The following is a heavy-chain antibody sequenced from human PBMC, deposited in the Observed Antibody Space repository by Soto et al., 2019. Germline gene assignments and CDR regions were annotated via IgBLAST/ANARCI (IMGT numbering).Heavy chain of an antibody. CDR3: ASPGQYSSSWYAGLFGY. CDR1: GGTFSSYA. Sequence: QVQLVQSGAEVKKPGSSVKVSCKASGGTFSSYAISWVRQAPEQGLEWMGGIIPIFGTANYAQKFQGRVTITADESTSTAYMELSSLRSEDTAVYYCASPGQYSSSWYAGLFGYWGQGTLVTVSS. V-gene: IGHV1-69*01. D-gene: IGHD6-13*01. CDR2: IIPIFGTA. J-gene: IGHJ4*02.